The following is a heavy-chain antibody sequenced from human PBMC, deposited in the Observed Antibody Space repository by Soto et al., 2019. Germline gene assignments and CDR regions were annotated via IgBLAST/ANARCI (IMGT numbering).Heavy chain of an antibody. J-gene: IGHJ4*02. D-gene: IGHD2-2*01. CDR2: FYHDGTT. V-gene: IGHV4-30-2*01. CDR1: GAPISSDGYS. CDR3: AGSRYCSSTTCYFFDY. Sequence: SETLSLTCTVSGAPISSDGYSWSWIRQPPGKGLEWIGYFYHDGTTYYNPSLRSRVTISVDKSKNQFSLRLISVTAADTAVYYCAGSRYCSSTTCYFFDYWGQGALVTVSS.